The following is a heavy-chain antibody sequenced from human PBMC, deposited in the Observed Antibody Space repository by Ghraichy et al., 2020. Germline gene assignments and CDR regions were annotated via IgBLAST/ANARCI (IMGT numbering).Heavy chain of an antibody. CDR2: IYYSGST. Sequence: SETLSLTCTVSGGSISSSSYYWGWIRQPPGKGLEWIGSIYYSGSTYYNPSLKSRVTISVDTSKNQFSLKLSSVTAADTAVYYCARLVVAATVIDYWGQGTLVTVSS. J-gene: IGHJ4*02. CDR3: ARLVVAATVIDY. V-gene: IGHV4-39*01. CDR1: GGSISSSSYY. D-gene: IGHD2-15*01.